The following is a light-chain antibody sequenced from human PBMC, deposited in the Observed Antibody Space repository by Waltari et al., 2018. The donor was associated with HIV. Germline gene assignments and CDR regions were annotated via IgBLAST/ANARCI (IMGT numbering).Light chain of an antibody. CDR1: QNVGAF. CDR3: HPSASFSGT. J-gene: IGKJ1*01. CDR2: QAS. Sequence: DSRLTQSPSTLSASAGDRVAITCRAGQNVGAFLAWYQQKPGKPPTLLIFQASILEGGVPSRFSGSVSGSDFTLTIHGRQSDGFATYSCHPSASFSGTFAQGTKVE. V-gene: IGKV1-5*03.